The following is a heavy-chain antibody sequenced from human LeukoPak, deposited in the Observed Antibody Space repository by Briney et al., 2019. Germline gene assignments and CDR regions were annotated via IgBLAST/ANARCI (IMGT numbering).Heavy chain of an antibody. D-gene: IGHD3-22*01. V-gene: IGHV1-69*13. Sequence: SVKVSCKASGGTFSSYAISWVRQAPGQGLEWMGGIIPIFGTANYAQKFQGRVTITADESTSTAYMELSSLRSKDTAVYYCARSYYLGGAVDNFDYWGQGTLVTVSS. CDR3: ARSYYLGGAVDNFDY. CDR2: IIPIFGTA. J-gene: IGHJ4*02. CDR1: GGTFSSYA.